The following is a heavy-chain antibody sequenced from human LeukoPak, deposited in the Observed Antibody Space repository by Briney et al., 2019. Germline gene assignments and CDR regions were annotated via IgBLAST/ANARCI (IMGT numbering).Heavy chain of an antibody. CDR2: FSTSSGTI. CDR3: ARDSMYAFDI. J-gene: IGHJ3*02. D-gene: IGHD2-2*01. Sequence: GGPLRLSCAASGFTFSSYSMNWVRHAPGKGLEGISYFSTSSGTISYADSVKGRFTISRDNAKNSLYLQLNSLRAEDTAVYYCARDSMYAFDIWGQGTMVTVSS. V-gene: IGHV3-48*01. CDR1: GFTFSSYS.